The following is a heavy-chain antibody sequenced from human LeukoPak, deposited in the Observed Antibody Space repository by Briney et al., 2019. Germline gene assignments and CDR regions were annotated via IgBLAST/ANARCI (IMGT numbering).Heavy chain of an antibody. Sequence: ASVKVSCKASGGTFSSYAISWVRQAPGQRLEWMGWINAGNGNTKYSQKFQGRVTITRDTSASTAYMELSSLRSEDTAVYYCARDYYDSSGYYIDYWGQGTLVTVSS. CDR1: GGTFSSYA. J-gene: IGHJ4*02. CDR3: ARDYYDSSGYYIDY. V-gene: IGHV1-3*01. D-gene: IGHD3-22*01. CDR2: INAGNGNT.